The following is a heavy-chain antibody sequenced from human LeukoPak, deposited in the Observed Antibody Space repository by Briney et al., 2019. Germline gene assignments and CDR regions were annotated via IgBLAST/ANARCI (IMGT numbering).Heavy chain of an antibody. J-gene: IGHJ6*03. CDR2: IYHSGST. CDR3: ARIRYCSSTSCYYPPYYYYYMDV. Sequence: PSETLSLTCAVSGYSISSGYYWGWIRQPPGKGLEWFGSIYHSGSTYYNPSLKSRVTISVDTSKNQFSLKLSSVTAADTAVYYCARIRYCSSTSCYYPPYYYYYMDVWGKGTTVTVSS. D-gene: IGHD2-2*01. CDR1: GYSISSGYY. V-gene: IGHV4-38-2*01.